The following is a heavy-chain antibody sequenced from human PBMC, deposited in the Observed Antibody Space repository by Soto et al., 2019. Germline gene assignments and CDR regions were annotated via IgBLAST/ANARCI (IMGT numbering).Heavy chain of an antibody. Sequence: SETLSLTCTVSGDSVSSGSYYWSWSRQPPGKALEWIACIYYSGSTNYNPSLKSRVTISRDTSKNQFSLKLTSVTAADTAVYYCARSGGGSGWLGGQGTLVTVSS. J-gene: IGHJ1*01. CDR3: ARSGGGSGWL. CDR1: GDSVSSGSYY. D-gene: IGHD6-19*01. CDR2: IYYSGST. V-gene: IGHV4-61*01.